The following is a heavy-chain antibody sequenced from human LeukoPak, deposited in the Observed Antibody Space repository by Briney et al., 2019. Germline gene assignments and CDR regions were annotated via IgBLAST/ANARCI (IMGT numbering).Heavy chain of an antibody. D-gene: IGHD4-17*01. V-gene: IGHV3-7*01. Sequence: GGSLRLSCAASGFTFSDYTMNWVRQAPGKGLEWVANINQDGGTKYYRDFAKGRFTISRDNAQNSLYLQINSLRAEDTAVYYCARGPSKFDYGYYYYMDVWGKGTTVTVSS. CDR3: ARGPSKFDYGYYYYMDV. J-gene: IGHJ6*03. CDR2: INQDGGTK. CDR1: GFTFSDYT.